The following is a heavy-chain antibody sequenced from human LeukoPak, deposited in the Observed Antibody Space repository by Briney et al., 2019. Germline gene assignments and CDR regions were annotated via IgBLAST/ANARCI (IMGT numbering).Heavy chain of an antibody. V-gene: IGHV4-38-2*02. CDR1: GYSISSGYY. J-gene: IGHJ4*02. CDR2: IYHSGST. D-gene: IGHD6-13*01. Sequence: SETLSLTCTVSGYSISSGYYWGWIRQPPGKGLEWIGSIYHSGSTYYNPSLKSRVTISVDTSKNQFSLKLSSVTAADTAVYYCARGETYSSSWYVPPFDYWGQGTLVTVSS. CDR3: ARGETYSSSWYVPPFDY.